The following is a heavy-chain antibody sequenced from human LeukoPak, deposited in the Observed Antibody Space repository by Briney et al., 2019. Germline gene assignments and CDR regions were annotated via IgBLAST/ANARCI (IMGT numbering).Heavy chain of an antibody. CDR2: IYHSGST. J-gene: IGHJ4*02. Sequence: SETLSLTCAVSGYSISSGYYWGWIRQPPWKGLEWIGSIYHSGSTYYNPSLKSRVTISVDTSKNQFSLKLSSVTAADTAVYFCARGPYYDYVWGSYRSPVFDSWGQGTLVTVSS. V-gene: IGHV4-38-2*01. D-gene: IGHD3-16*02. CDR3: ARGPYYDYVWGSYRSPVFDS. CDR1: GYSISSGYY.